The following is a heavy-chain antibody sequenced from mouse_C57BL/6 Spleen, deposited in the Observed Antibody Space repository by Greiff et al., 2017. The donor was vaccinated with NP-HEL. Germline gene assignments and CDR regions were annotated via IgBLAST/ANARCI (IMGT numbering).Heavy chain of an antibody. D-gene: IGHD2-3*01. CDR2: ISSGGSYT. CDR3: ARHYEDAMDY. J-gene: IGHJ4*01. V-gene: IGHV5-6*01. CDR1: GFTFSSYG. Sequence: EVKLMESGGDLVKPGGSLKLSCAASGFTFSSYGMSWVRQTPDKRLEWVATISSGGSYTYYPDSVKGRFTISRDNAKNTLYLQMSRLKSEDTAMYYCARHYEDAMDYWGQGTSVSVSS.